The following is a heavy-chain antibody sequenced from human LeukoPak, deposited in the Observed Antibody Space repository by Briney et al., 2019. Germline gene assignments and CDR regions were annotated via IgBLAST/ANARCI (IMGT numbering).Heavy chain of an antibody. D-gene: IGHD5-18*01. Sequence: KPGESLKISCKGSGYTFIRFWIGWVRQMPGKGLEWMGIIYPGDSETRYSPSFQGQVTISVDKSISTAYLQWSSLKASDTTVYYCATGGIYSSNFDYWGQGTLVTVS. CDR2: IYPGDSET. J-gene: IGHJ4*02. CDR1: GYTFIRFW. CDR3: ATGGIYSSNFDY. V-gene: IGHV5-51*01.